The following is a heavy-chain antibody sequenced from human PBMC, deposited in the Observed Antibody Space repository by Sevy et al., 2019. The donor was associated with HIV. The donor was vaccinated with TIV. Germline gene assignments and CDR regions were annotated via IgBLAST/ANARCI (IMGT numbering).Heavy chain of an antibody. V-gene: IGHV3-23*01. J-gene: IGHJ4*02. CDR2: ISGSGDST. D-gene: IGHD6-13*01. CDR3: AKPLATDFDY. Sequence: GGSLRLSCAASGFTFSSYAMTWVRQAPGKGLEWVSAISGSGDSTYYADSVKGRFTISRDNSKNTLYLHINILRVEDTAVYYCAKPLATDFDYWGRGTLVTISS. CDR1: GFTFSSYA.